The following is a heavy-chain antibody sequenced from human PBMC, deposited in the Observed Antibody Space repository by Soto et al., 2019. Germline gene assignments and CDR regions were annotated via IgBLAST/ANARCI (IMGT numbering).Heavy chain of an antibody. D-gene: IGHD2-8*02. J-gene: IGHJ4*02. CDR3: ARDKITGLFDY. V-gene: IGHV4-34*01. CDR1: GGSFSGYY. CDR2: INHSGST. Sequence: QVQLQQWGAGLLKPSETLSLTCAVYGGSFSGYYWTWIRQPPGTGLEWIGEINHSGSTNYNPSLKRTVTISVDTSKNQFSLKLTSVTAADTAVYYCARDKITGLFDYWGQGTLVTVSS.